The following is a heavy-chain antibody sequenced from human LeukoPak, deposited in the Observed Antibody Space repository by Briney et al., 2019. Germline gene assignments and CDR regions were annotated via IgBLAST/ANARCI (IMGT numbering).Heavy chain of an antibody. CDR1: GFTFSTYA. Sequence: GGSLRLSCVASGFTFSTYAMGWVRQVPGKGLEWVSSVSERGDTTYYADSVKGRFTISRDNSKNTLYLQMNSLRAEDTAVYYCAKATDGVYCSSTSCPDYYYYYYMDVWGKGTTVTVSS. V-gene: IGHV3-23*01. D-gene: IGHD2-2*01. J-gene: IGHJ6*03. CDR3: AKATDGVYCSSTSCPDYYYYYYMDV. CDR2: VSERGDTT.